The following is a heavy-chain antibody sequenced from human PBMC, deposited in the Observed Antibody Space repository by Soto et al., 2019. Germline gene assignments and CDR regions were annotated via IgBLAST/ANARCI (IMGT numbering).Heavy chain of an antibody. CDR3: ARDIIMDTAMVTGLDY. Sequence: GGSLRLSCAASGFTFSSYWMSWVRQAPGKGLEWVANIKQDGSEKYYVDSVKGRFTISRDNAKNSLYLQMNSLRAEDTAVYYCARDIIMDTAMVTGLDYWGQGTLVTVSS. D-gene: IGHD5-18*01. CDR1: GFTFSSYW. CDR2: IKQDGSEK. V-gene: IGHV3-7*01. J-gene: IGHJ4*02.